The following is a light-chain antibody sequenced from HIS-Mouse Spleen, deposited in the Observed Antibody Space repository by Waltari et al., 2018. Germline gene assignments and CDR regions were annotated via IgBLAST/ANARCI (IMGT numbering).Light chain of an antibody. V-gene: IGLV6-57*02. CDR1: SGSIASNY. J-gene: IGLJ3*02. Sequence: NLMLTQPHSLSESPGKTVTISCTGSSGSIASNYVQWYQQRPGSAPTTVIYEDNQRPSGVPDRFSGSIDSSSNSASLTISGLKTEDEADYYCQSYDSSNSWVFGGGTKLTVL. CDR3: QSYDSSNSWV. CDR2: EDN.